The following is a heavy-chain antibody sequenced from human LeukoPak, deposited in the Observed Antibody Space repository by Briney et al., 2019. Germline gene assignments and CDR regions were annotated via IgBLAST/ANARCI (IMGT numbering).Heavy chain of an antibody. CDR3: AKSESPHLHYFDNSGSYRNWFDP. CDR2: ISWNSGSI. V-gene: IGHV3-9*01. J-gene: IGHJ5*02. CDR1: GFTFDDYA. D-gene: IGHD3-22*01. Sequence: PGRSLRLSCAASGFTFDDYAMHWVRQAPGKGLEWVPGISWNSGSIGYADSVKGRFTISRDNAKNSLYLQMNNLRAEDTAFYYCAKSESPHLHYFDNSGSYRNWFDPWGQGTLVTVSS.